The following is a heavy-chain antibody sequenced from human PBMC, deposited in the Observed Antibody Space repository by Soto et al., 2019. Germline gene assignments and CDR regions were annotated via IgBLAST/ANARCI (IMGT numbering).Heavy chain of an antibody. CDR1: GFTFTNYA. J-gene: IGHJ6*02. CDR3: AKDSLYDFWSGPYYYGMDV. CDR2: ITGIADNT. Sequence: GGSLSLSCAASGFTFTNYAMNWVRQAPGKGLEWVSAITGIADNTYYADSVKGRFTMSRDNSRYTLNLQMNSLRAEDTAVYYCAKDSLYDFWSGPYYYGMDVWGQGTTVTVSS. D-gene: IGHD3-3*01. V-gene: IGHV3-23*01.